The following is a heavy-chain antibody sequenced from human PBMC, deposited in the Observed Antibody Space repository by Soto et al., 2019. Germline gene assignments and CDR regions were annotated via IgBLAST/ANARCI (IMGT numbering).Heavy chain of an antibody. V-gene: IGHV4-39*01. J-gene: IGHJ6*02. D-gene: IGHD3-3*01. CDR1: GGSISSSSYY. CDR3: ARGLTITTGMDV. Sequence: SETLSLTCTVSGGSISSSSYYWGWIRQPPGKGLEWIGSIYYSGSTYYNPSLKSRVTISVDTSKNQFSLKLSSVTAADTAVYYCARGLTITTGMDVWGQGTTVTVS. CDR2: IYYSGST.